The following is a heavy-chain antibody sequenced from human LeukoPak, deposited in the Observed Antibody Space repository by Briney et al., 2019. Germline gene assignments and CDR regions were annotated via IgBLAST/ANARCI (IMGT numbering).Heavy chain of an antibody. CDR1: GGTFSRYA. Sequence: SVKVSCKASGGTFSRYAISWVRQAPGQGLEWMGGIIPIFGTANYAQKFQGRVTITADESTSTAYMELSSLRSEDTAVYYCARDAAKINCSGGSCYLYGMDVWGQGTTVTVSS. CDR3: ARDAAKINCSGGSCYLYGMDV. J-gene: IGHJ6*02. D-gene: IGHD2-15*01. V-gene: IGHV1-69*01. CDR2: IIPIFGTA.